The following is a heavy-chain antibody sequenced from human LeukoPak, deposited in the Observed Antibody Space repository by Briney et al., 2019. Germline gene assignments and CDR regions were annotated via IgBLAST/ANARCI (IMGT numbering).Heavy chain of an antibody. CDR3: AREENCSGGSCYYY. CDR2: INPNSGGS. D-gene: IGHD2-15*01. Sequence: ASVKVSCKASGYTFTAYYIHWVRQAPGQGLEWIGRINPNSGGSNFAQNFQGRVTMTSDTSITTAYMELNKLTSDDTAVYYCAREENCSGGSCYYYWGQGTLVTVSS. CDR1: GYTFTAYY. V-gene: IGHV1-2*06. J-gene: IGHJ4*02.